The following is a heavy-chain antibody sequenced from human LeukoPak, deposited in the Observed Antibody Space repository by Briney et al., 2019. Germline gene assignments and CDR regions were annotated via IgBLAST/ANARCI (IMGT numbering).Heavy chain of an antibody. J-gene: IGHJ6*03. CDR2: INHSGST. V-gene: IGHV4-34*01. CDR3: ARRPGVWFGETYYYYYMDV. Sequence: PSETLSLTCAVYGGSFSGYYWSWIRQPPGKGLEWIGEINHSGSTNYNPSLKSRVTISVDTSKNQFSLKLSSVTAADTAVYYCARRPGVWFGETYYYYYMDVWGKGTTVTVSS. CDR1: GGSFSGYY. D-gene: IGHD3-10*01.